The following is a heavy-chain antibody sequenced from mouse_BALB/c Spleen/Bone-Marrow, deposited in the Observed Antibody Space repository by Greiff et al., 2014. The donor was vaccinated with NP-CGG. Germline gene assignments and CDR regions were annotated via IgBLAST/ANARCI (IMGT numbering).Heavy chain of an antibody. CDR3: ARNGNYGAWFAY. J-gene: IGHJ3*01. CDR2: IDPANGNT. D-gene: IGHD2-1*01. Sequence: EVQLQQSGAELVKPGASVKLSCTASGFNIKDTYMHWVKQRPEQGLEWIGRIDPANGNTKYDPKFQGKATITADTSSNTAYLQLSSLTSEDTGVYYWARNGNYGAWFAYWGQGTLVTVSA. V-gene: IGHV14-3*02. CDR1: GFNIKDTY.